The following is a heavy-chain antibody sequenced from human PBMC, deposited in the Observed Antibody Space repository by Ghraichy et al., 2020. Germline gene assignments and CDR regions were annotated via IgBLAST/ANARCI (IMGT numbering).Heavy chain of an antibody. CDR3: ARGKIEPGRTVLDY. J-gene: IGHJ4*02. D-gene: IGHD4-17*01. CDR2: IYNSGST. CDR1: GGSIRSHF. Sequence: SETLSLTCTVSGGSIRSHFWSWFRQPPRKRLEWFGYIYNSGSTNYNPSLKSRVTISIDTSKNQFSLKLSSVTAADTAVYHCARGKIEPGRTVLDYWCKGTLVTVS. V-gene: IGHV4-59*08.